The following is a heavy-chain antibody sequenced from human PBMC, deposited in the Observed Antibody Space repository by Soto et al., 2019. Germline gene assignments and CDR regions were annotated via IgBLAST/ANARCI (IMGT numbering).Heavy chain of an antibody. D-gene: IGHD6-19*01. CDR1: GFTFSTYA. J-gene: IGHJ4*02. CDR2: ISYDGSYK. V-gene: IGHV3-30-3*01. CDR3: ARGPAQWLAVLRPEGY. Sequence: QVQLVESGGGVVQPGGSLRLSCAASGFTFSTYAMHWVRQAPGKGLDWVAVISYDGSYKYYADSVKGRFTISRDNSKNTLYLQMNSLRADDTAVYYCARGPAQWLAVLRPEGYWGQGTLVTVSS.